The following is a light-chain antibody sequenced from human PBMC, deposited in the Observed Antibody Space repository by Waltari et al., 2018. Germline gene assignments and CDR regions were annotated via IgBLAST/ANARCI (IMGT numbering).Light chain of an antibody. CDR3: QQYGSSRFT. V-gene: IGKV3-20*01. CDR1: QSVSSNY. J-gene: IGKJ4*01. Sequence: EIVLTQSPGTLSLSPGERAALPCRASQSVSSNYFAWYQQKPGQAPRLLIYGASTRATGIPDRFSGAGSGTDFTLTISRLEPEDFAVYYCQQYGSSRFTFGGGTKVEIK. CDR2: GAS.